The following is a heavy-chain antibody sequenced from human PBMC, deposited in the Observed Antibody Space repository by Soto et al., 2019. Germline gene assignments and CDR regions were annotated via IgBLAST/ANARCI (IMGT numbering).Heavy chain of an antibody. Sequence: QVQLQESGPGLVKPSQTLSLTCTVSGGSISSGDYYWSWIRQPPGKGLEWIGYIYYSGSTYYNPSLKSRVTISVDTSKTQFSLKLSSVTAADTAVYYCARVPFMIVRAFDIWGQGTMVTVSS. J-gene: IGHJ3*02. V-gene: IGHV4-30-4*01. D-gene: IGHD3-22*01. CDR2: IYYSGST. CDR1: GGSISSGDYY. CDR3: ARVPFMIVRAFDI.